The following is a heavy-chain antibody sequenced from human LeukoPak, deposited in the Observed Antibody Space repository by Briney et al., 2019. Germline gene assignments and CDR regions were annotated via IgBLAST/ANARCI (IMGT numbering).Heavy chain of an antibody. CDR2: IYYNGNT. V-gene: IGHV4-59*04. CDR3: ARLTALAGHRGAFDI. CDR1: GGSISSYY. D-gene: IGHD6-19*01. Sequence: SSETLSLTCTVSGGSISSYYWSWIRQPPGKGLEWIATIYYNGNTFYNPSLKSRVAISIDMSKSQFSLHLSSVTAADTAIYYCARLTALAGHRGAFDIWGPGTMVTVSS. J-gene: IGHJ3*02.